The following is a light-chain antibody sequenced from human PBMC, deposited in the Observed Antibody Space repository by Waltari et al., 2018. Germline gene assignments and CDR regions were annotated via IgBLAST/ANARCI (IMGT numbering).Light chain of an antibody. Sequence: EIVLTQSPGTVSLSPGERATVSCRASQTVTSSDLAWYQQQPGQAPRLLIYDASRRATGVPDRFSGSGSGTDFTLTISRLEPEDFAVYYCQQYHTSPRTFGQGTMVAIK. CDR1: QTVTSSD. J-gene: IGKJ1*01. CDR2: DAS. CDR3: QQYHTSPRT. V-gene: IGKV3-20*01.